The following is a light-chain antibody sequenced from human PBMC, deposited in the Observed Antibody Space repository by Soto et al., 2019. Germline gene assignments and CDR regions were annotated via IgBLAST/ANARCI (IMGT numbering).Light chain of an antibody. CDR3: QQSYATPYT. V-gene: IGKV1-39*01. CDR1: QSISSY. CDR2: AAS. J-gene: IGKJ2*01. Sequence: DIPMTQSPSSLSASVGDRVTITCRASQSISSYLNWYQQKPGKAPKLLIYAASSLQSGVPSRFSGSGYGADFTLTISSLQPEDFATYSCQQSYATPYTFGQGTKLEIK.